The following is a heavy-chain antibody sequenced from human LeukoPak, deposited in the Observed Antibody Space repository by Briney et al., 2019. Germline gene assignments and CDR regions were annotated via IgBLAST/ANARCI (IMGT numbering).Heavy chain of an antibody. Sequence: GGSLRLSCAVSGFTVSNNFMSWVRQAPGRGLEYVSIIYSGGSTYYADSVKGRFIISRDNSKNSLYLQMNSLRAEDTAVYYCASYPSSSNYWGQGTMVTVSS. CDR2: IYSGGST. CDR3: ASYPSSSNY. J-gene: IGHJ4*02. CDR1: GFTVSNNF. V-gene: IGHV3-53*01.